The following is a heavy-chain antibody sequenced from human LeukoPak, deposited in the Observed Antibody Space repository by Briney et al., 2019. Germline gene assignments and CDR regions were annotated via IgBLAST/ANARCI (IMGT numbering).Heavy chain of an antibody. CDR2: INHNGRT. CDR3: ARGPYRPVVFGVVIESYSYMDV. Sequence: SETLSLTCAVYSGSFSGYYWSWIRQTPGKGLGWIGEINHNGRTNYDSSFKSRVTISVDTSKNQFSLKLSSMTAADTAVYYCARGPYRPVVFGVVIESYSYMDVWGKGTTVTVSS. V-gene: IGHV4-34*01. CDR1: SGSFSGYY. J-gene: IGHJ6*03. D-gene: IGHD3-3*01.